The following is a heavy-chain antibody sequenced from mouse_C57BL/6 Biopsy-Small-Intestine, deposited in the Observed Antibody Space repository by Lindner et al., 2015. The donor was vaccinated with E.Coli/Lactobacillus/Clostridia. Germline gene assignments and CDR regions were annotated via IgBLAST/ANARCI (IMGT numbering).Heavy chain of an antibody. J-gene: IGHJ4*01. Sequence: SVKVSCKASGYTFSTNNMHWVRRAPGQGLEWMGFINPNGGSTSYAQNFQGRVTMTRDTSTSTVYMELSSLRSEDTAVYYCARMTHNYGPNWFDSWGQGTLVTVSS. V-gene: IGHV1-64*01. D-gene: IGHD1-1*02. CDR1: GYTFSTNN. CDR2: INPNGGST. CDR3: ARMTHNYGPNWFDS.